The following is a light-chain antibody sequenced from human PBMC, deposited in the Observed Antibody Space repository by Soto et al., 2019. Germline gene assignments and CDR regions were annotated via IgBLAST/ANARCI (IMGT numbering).Light chain of an antibody. CDR2: DAS. J-gene: IGKJ4*01. V-gene: IGKV3-11*01. Sequence: ETVLTQSPATLSLSPGERATLSCRASQSVSSRLAWYQQRPGQAPRLLIYDASNRATGIPARFSGSGSGTDFTLTISSLEPEDFAGYYCQHRSNWPLTFGGGTKVEIK. CDR3: QHRSNWPLT. CDR1: QSVSSR.